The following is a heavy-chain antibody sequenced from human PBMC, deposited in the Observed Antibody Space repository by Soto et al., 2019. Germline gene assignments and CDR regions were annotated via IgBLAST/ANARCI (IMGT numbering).Heavy chain of an antibody. CDR3: ASTYGDYTSWFDP. CDR2: IIPIFGTA. J-gene: IGHJ5*02. CDR1: GGTFSSYA. V-gene: IGHV1-69*06. Sequence: ASLKVSCKASGGTFSSYAISWVRQAPGQGLEWMGGIIPIFGTANYAQKFQGRVTITADKSTSTAYMELSSLRSEDTAVYYCASTYGDYTSWFDPWGQGTQVTVSS. D-gene: IGHD4-17*01.